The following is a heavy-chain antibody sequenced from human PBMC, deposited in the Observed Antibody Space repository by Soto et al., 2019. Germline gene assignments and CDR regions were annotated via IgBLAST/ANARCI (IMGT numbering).Heavy chain of an antibody. V-gene: IGHV3-30*03. CDR3: ARDLDSSLAQ. D-gene: IGHD3-22*01. J-gene: IGHJ4*02. CDR1: GFTFSSYG. CDR2: ISYDGSNK. Sequence: QVQLVESGGGVVQPGRSLSLSCAASGFTFSSYGMHWVRQAPGKGLEWVAVISYDGSNKYYADSVKGRFTISRDNSKNTLYLQMNSLRAEDTAVYYCARDLDSSLAQWGQVTLVTVSS.